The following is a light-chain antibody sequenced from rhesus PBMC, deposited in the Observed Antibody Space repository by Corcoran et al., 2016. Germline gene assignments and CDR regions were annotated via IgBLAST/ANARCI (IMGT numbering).Light chain of an antibody. CDR1: QGFTNL. CDR2: EAA. V-gene: IGKV1-22*01. Sequence: DIQMTQSPSSLSASVGDKVTISCRASQGFTNLLAWYQQNPGKATKLLIYEAATVKSGVPSRFSGGGSGTDFTFTISRLQPEDFATYYGLQYDSSPYPFGQGTKVEIK. J-gene: IGKJ2*01. CDR3: LQYDSSPYP.